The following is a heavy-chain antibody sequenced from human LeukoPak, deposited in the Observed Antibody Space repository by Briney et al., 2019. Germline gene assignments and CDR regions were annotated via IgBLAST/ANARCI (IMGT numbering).Heavy chain of an antibody. CDR2: ISGSGGST. CDR1: GFTFSSYA. D-gene: IGHD3-10*01. J-gene: IGHJ4*02. Sequence: HPGGSLRLSCAASGFTFSSYAMSWVRQAPGKGLEWVSAISGSGGSTYYADSVKGRFTISRDNSKNTLYLQMNSLRAEDTAVYYCARVAAGYYYGSGSYGFDYWGQGTLVTVSS. CDR3: ARVAAGYYYGSGSYGFDY. V-gene: IGHV3-23*01.